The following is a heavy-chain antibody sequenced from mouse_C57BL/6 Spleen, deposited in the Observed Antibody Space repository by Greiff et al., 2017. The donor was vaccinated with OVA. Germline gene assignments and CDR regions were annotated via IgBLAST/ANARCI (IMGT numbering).Heavy chain of an antibody. CDR2: ISDGGSYT. V-gene: IGHV5-4*01. J-gene: IGHJ1*03. D-gene: IGHD2-5*01. CDR3: ARDQGYSNWYFDV. Sequence: EVHLVESGGGLVKPGGSLKLSCAASGFTFSSYAMSWVRQTPEKRLEWVATISDGGSYTYYPDNVKGRFTISRDNAKNNLYLQMSHLKSEDTAMYYCARDQGYSNWYFDVWGTGTTVTVSS. CDR1: GFTFSSYA.